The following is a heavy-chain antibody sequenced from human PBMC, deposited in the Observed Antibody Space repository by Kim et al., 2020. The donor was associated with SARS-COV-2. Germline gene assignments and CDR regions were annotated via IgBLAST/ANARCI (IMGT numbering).Heavy chain of an antibody. J-gene: IGHJ6*02. D-gene: IGHD3-10*01. CDR1: GLSLDDSA. V-gene: IGHV3-30-3*01. CDR2: ISYDGRNK. Sequence: GGSLRLSFAASGLSLDDSAMNWVRQAPGKGLEWVAVISYDGRNKEYADSVKGRFSISRDNSKSTLSLQMNSLRVEDTAVYYCARGNYYESVSLSDYYNGMDVWGQGTTVTVSS. CDR3: ARGNYYESVSLSDYYNGMDV.